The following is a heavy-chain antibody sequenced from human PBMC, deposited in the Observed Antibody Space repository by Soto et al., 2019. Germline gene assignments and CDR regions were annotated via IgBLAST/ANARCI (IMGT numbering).Heavy chain of an antibody. V-gene: IGHV4-34*01. CDR1: GGSFTGYY. Sequence: SETLSLTCDVSGGSFTGYYCSWIRHPPGKWLEWIGEINHSGFTNYNPSLTGRVTISLDTSKSQFSLKLSSLTAADTAFYFCARGHGRFAHWGQGTLVTVSS. J-gene: IGHJ4*02. CDR3: ARGHGRFAH. CDR2: INHSGFT.